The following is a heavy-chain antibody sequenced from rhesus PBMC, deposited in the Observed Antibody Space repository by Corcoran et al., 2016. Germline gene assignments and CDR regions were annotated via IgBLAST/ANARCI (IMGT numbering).Heavy chain of an antibody. V-gene: IGHV3-178*01. Sequence: EVQLVESGGGLAKPGGSLRLSCAASGFTFRDYYLDGVRQAPGKGLEWVSRISNGGGSTWYADSVKGRFTISRENAKNTLYLQMNSLRAEDKAVYYCARVGGMNSPAYWGQGVLVTVSS. J-gene: IGHJ4*01. D-gene: IGHD3-9*01. CDR3: ARVGGMNSPAY. CDR2: ISNGGGST. CDR1: GFTFRDYY.